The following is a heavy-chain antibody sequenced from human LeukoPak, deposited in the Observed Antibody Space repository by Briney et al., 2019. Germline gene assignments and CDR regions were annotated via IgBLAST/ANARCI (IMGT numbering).Heavy chain of an antibody. Sequence: PGGSLRLSCAASGFTFSSYAMSWVRQAPGKGLEWVSAISGSGGSTYYADSVKGRFTISRDNSKNTLYLQMNSLRAEDTAVYYCAKIHLGVRYYDSSGYLSLPDYWGQGTLVTVSS. CDR2: ISGSGGST. D-gene: IGHD3-22*01. V-gene: IGHV3-23*01. CDR3: AKIHLGVRYYDSSGYLSLPDY. CDR1: GFTFSSYA. J-gene: IGHJ4*02.